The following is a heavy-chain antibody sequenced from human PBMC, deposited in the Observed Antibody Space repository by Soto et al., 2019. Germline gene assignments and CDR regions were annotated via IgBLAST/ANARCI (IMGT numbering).Heavy chain of an antibody. CDR2: ISGSGGST. V-gene: IGHV3-23*01. D-gene: IGHD4-17*01. Sequence: GGSLRLSCAASGFTFSSYAMSWVRQAPGKGLEWVSAISGSGGSTYYADSVKGRFTISRDNSKNTLYLQMNSLRAEDTAVYYCAKGAVTTLTYYYYYYGMDVWGQGTTVTVSS. CDR3: AKGAVTTLTYYYYYYGMDV. J-gene: IGHJ6*02. CDR1: GFTFSSYA.